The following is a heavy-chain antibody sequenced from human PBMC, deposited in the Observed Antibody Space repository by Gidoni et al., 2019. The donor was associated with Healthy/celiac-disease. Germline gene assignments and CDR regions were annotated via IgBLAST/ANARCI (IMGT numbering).Heavy chain of an antibody. CDR1: GSPFSSYA. CDR3: AKDLGGYYDSSD. J-gene: IGHJ4*02. Sequence: EVQLLESGGGLVQPGGSLRLSCAASGSPFSSYAMSWVRQDPGEGLEWVSAISGSGGSTYYADSVKGRFTISRNNSKNTLYLQMNSLRAEDTAVYYWAKDLGGYYDSSDWGQGTLVTVSS. V-gene: IGHV3-23*01. D-gene: IGHD3-22*01. CDR2: ISGSGGST.